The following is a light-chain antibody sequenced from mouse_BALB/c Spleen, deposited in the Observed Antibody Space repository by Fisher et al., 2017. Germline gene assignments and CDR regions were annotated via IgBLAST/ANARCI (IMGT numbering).Light chain of an antibody. V-gene: IGKV4-55*01. CDR3: HQRSSYPCT. Sequence: IVLTQTPAIMSASPGEKVTMTCSASSSVSYMYWYQQKPGSSPRLLIYYTSNLAPGVPARFSGSGSGTSYSLTISSMEAEDAATYYCHQRSSYPCTFGGGTKLEIK. CDR1: SSVSY. CDR2: YTS. J-gene: IGKJ2*01.